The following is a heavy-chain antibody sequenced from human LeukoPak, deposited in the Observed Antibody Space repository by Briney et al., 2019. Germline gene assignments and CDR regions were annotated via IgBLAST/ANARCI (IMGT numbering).Heavy chain of an antibody. CDR1: GYTFTSYG. V-gene: IGHV1-18*01. J-gene: IGHJ4*02. CDR3: ARVRLRFLEWSFDY. D-gene: IGHD3-3*01. Sequence: ASVKVSCKASGYTFTSYGVSWVRQAPGQGLEWMGWISAYNGNTNYVQKLQGRVTMTTDTSTSTAYMELRSLRSDDTAVYYCARVRLRFLEWSFDYWGQGTLVTVSS. CDR2: ISAYNGNT.